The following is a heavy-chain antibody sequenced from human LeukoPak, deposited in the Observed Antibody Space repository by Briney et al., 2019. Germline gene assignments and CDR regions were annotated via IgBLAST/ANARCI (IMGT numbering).Heavy chain of an antibody. CDR1: GFTFSSYS. CDR2: ISSSSSTI. D-gene: IGHD3-10*01. V-gene: IGHV3-48*01. Sequence: GGSLRLSCAASGFTFSSYSMNWVRQAPGKGLEWVSYISSSSSTIYYADSVKGRFTISRDNAKNSLYLQMNSLRAEDTAVYYCAKDVRFGFNLHVGGYFDYWGQGTLVTVSS. CDR3: AKDVRFGFNLHVGGYFDY. J-gene: IGHJ4*02.